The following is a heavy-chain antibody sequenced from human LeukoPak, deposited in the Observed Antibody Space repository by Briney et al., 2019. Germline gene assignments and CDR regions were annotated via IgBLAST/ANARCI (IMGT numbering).Heavy chain of an antibody. CDR2: IRSEVHGGTT. CDR3: TRGDYGDSAYRFDY. J-gene: IGHJ4*02. V-gene: IGHV3-49*04. CDR1: GFTFGDYA. Sequence: PGGSLRLSCTASGFTFGDYAMSWVRQAPGKGLEWVGFIRSEVHGGTTEYAASVKGRFTISRDESTSIASLQMNSLKTEDTAVYYCTRGDYGDSAYRFDYWGQGSLVTASS. D-gene: IGHD4-17*01.